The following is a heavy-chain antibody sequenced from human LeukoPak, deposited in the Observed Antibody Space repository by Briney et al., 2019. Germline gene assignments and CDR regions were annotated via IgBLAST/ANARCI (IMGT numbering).Heavy chain of an antibody. Sequence: SETLSLTCTVSGGSISSSSYYWGWIRQPPGKGLEWIGSISYSGSTYYNPSLKSRTTISVDTSKSQFSLQLSSVTAADTAVYYCARQLGRYSYGLYLYYSNYWGQGTLVTVSS. CDR1: GGSISSSSYY. D-gene: IGHD5-18*01. CDR3: ARQLGRYSYGLYLYYSNY. CDR2: ISYSGST. V-gene: IGHV4-39*01. J-gene: IGHJ4*02.